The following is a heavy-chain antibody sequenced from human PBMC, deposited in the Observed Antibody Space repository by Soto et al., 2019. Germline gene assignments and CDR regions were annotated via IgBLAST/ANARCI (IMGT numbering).Heavy chain of an antibody. J-gene: IGHJ6*02. CDR2: ISSYNGNT. V-gene: IGHV1-18*01. CDR3: ARDRPTSSIRARDYYSAMDV. D-gene: IGHD6-6*01. CDR1: GYTFITYG. Sequence: QVQLVQSGAEVKKPGASVKVSCKASGYTFITYGISWVRQAPGQGLEWMGWISSYNGNTNYAQKLQGRVTMTTDTPTTTAYMALRSLISDDTAVYYCARDRPTSSIRARDYYSAMDVWGQGTTVTVSS.